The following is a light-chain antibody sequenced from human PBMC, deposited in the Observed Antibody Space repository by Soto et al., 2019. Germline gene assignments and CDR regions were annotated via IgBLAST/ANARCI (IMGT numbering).Light chain of an antibody. Sequence: EIVMTQSPATLSVSPGERATLSCRASESVGSNLAWYQQKPGQAPRLLIYTASKRPTTTPARFSGSGSGTEFTLTISSLQPEDFAVYYCHQYNNWPQTFGQGTKGEVK. CDR3: HQYNNWPQT. CDR2: TAS. J-gene: IGKJ1*01. CDR1: ESVGSN. V-gene: IGKV3-15*01.